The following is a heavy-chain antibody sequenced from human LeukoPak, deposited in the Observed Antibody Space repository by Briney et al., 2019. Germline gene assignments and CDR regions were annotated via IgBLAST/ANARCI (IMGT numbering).Heavy chain of an antibody. D-gene: IGHD5-12*01. Sequence: PGGSLRLSCAASGFTFSSYAMSWVRQAPGKGLEWVSAISGSGGSTYYADSVKGRFTISGDNSKNTLYLQMSSLRAEDTAVYYCAKDSEAYSGYDYCYFDYWGQGTLVTVSS. V-gene: IGHV3-23*01. J-gene: IGHJ4*02. CDR1: GFTFSSYA. CDR2: ISGSGGST. CDR3: AKDSEAYSGYDYCYFDY.